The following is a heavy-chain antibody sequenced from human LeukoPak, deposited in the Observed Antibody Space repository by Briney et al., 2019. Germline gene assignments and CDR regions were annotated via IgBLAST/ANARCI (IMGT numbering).Heavy chain of an antibody. CDR3: ARGSLVRDSSGYLLDY. CDR2: ISSSSSYI. CDR1: GFTFSSYS. Sequence: GGSLRLSCAASGFTFSSYSMNWVRQAPGKGLEWVSSISSSSSYIYYADSVKGRFTISRDNAKNSLYLQMNSLRAEDTAVYYCARGSLVRDSSGYLLDYWGQGTLVTVSS. D-gene: IGHD3-22*01. J-gene: IGHJ4*02. V-gene: IGHV3-21*01.